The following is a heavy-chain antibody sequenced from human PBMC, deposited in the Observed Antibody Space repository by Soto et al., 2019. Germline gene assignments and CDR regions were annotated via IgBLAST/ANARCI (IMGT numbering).Heavy chain of an antibody. CDR2: IFWDDDK. J-gene: IGHJ4*02. V-gene: IGHV2-5*02. CDR1: GFSLSTRGVA. Sequence: QITLKQCGPTLVRPTQTLTLTCSFSGFSLSTRGVAVGWIRQPPGKALEWLALIFWDDDKWYSPSLRSRLTITEDTSKNQVVLTMTNMDPVDSATYFSAHRSRGYAYYFDQWGQGTLVTVSS. D-gene: IGHD5-12*01. CDR3: AHRSRGYAYYFDQ.